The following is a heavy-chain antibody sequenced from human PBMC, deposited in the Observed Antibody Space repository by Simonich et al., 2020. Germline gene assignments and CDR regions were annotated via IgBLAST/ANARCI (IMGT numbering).Heavy chain of an antibody. J-gene: IGHJ4*02. CDR3: ARMTTVSDYYFDY. V-gene: IGHV3-33*01. D-gene: IGHD4-4*01. CDR1: GFTFSSYG. CDR2: IWYDGSNK. Sequence: QVQLVESGGGVVQPGRSLRLSCAASGFTFSSYGMHWVRQAPGKGLEWGAVIWYDGSNKYYADSVKGRFTISRDNYKNTLYLQMNSLRAEDTAVYYCARMTTVSDYYFDYWGQGTLVTVSS.